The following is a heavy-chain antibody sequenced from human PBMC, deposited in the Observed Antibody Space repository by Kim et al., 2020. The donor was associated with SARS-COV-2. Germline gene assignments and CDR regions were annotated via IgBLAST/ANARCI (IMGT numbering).Heavy chain of an antibody. CDR2: ISGSGGST. V-gene: IGHV3-23*01. CDR3: AKQDYDFWSGYYVEGY. Sequence: GGSLRLSCAASGFTFSSYAMSWVRQAPGKGLAWVSAISGSGGSTYYADSVKGRFTISRDNSKNTLYLQMNSLRAEDTAVYYCAKQDYDFWSGYYVEGYWGQGTLVTVSS. J-gene: IGHJ4*02. D-gene: IGHD3-3*01. CDR1: GFTFSSYA.